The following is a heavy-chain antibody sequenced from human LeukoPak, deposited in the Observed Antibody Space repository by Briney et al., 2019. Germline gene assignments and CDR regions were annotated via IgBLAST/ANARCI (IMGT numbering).Heavy chain of an antibody. V-gene: IGHV3-53*01. J-gene: IGHJ6*02. Sequence: PGGSLRLSCAASGFTVSSNYISWVRQAPGKGLEWVSVIYGGGSTYYADSVKGRFTISRDNSKNTLYLQMNSLRAEDTAVYYCVRDANQDYGMDVWGQGTTVTVSS. CDR2: IYGGGST. CDR3: VRDANQDYGMDV. CDR1: GFTVSSNY.